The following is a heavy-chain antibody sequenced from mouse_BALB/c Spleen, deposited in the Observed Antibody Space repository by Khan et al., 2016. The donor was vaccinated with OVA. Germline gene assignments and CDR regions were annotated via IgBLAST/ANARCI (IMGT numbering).Heavy chain of an antibody. CDR1: GHTFTNFG. J-gene: IGHJ4*01. V-gene: IGHV9-3-1*01. D-gene: IGHD2-10*01. CDR2: INTYTGEP. Sequence: QIQLVQSGPDLKKPGETVKISCKASGHTFTNFGMNWVKQAPGKGLKWMGWINTYTGEPTYADDFNGRFAFSLEASDSTAYLQINNLTHEDTATYFCARPSYFSYDIDNWGQGTTLTVSS. CDR3: ARPSYFSYDIDN.